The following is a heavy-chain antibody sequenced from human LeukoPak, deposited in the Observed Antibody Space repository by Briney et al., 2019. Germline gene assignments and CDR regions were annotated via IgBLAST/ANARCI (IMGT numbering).Heavy chain of an antibody. CDR3: AKERWYSSSPFGI. CDR2: ISSSSSTI. Sequence: GGSLRLSCAASGFTFSSYSMNWVRQAPGKGLEWVSYISSSSSTIYYADSVKGRFTISRDNAKNSLYLQMNRLRAEDTAVYYCAKERWYSSSPFGIWGQGTMVTVSS. V-gene: IGHV3-48*01. D-gene: IGHD6-13*01. J-gene: IGHJ3*02. CDR1: GFTFSSYS.